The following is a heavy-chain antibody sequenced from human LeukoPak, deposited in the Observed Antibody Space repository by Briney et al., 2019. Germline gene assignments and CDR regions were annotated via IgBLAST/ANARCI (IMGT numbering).Heavy chain of an antibody. CDR2: ISYSGIN. Sequence: SETLSLTCTVSGGSISSYYWSWIRQPPGKGLEWIGYISYSGINNYNPSLKSRVTISVDTSKNHFSLKLTSVTAADTAVYYCARAVRRRDGYNYAEVWGQGTLVTVSS. CDR1: GGSISSYY. J-gene: IGHJ4*02. V-gene: IGHV4-59*01. CDR3: ARAVRRRDGYNYAEV. D-gene: IGHD5-24*01.